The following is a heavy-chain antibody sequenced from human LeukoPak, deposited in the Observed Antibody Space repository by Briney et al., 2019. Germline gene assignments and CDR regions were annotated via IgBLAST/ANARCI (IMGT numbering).Heavy chain of an antibody. CDR3: ATPSIVVVPAAIDNWFDP. CDR1: GYTFTSYD. D-gene: IGHD2-2*02. V-gene: IGHV1-8*01. CDR2: MNPNSGNT. J-gene: IGHJ5*02. Sequence: ASVKVSCKTSGYTFTSYDINWVRQATGQGLEWMGWMNPNSGNTGYAQKFQGRVTMTRNTSISTAYMELSSLRSEDTAVYYCATPSIVVVPAAIDNWFDPWGQGTLVTVSS.